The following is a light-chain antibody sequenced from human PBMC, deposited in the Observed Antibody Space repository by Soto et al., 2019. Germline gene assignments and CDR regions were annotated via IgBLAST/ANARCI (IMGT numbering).Light chain of an antibody. V-gene: IGKV3-20*01. Sequence: EIVLTQSPGTLSLSPGERATLSCRASQTLSNSFIAWYQQKPGQAPRLLIYDTSSRATGVPDRYSASGSGTDFTLTISRLEPEDFAVYYCQQFDDSVTFGQGTRLEIK. CDR3: QQFDDSVT. CDR1: QTLSNSF. J-gene: IGKJ5*01. CDR2: DTS.